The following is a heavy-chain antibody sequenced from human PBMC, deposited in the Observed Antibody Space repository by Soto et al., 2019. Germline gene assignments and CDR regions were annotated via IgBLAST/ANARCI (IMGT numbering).Heavy chain of an antibody. CDR2: IVPIFGTA. J-gene: IGHJ6*02. Sequence: SVKVSCKASGGTFSSYAISWVRQAPGQGLEWMGGIVPIFGTANYAQKFQGRVTITADESTSTAYMELSSLRSEDTAVYYCARDDGGNPYYYGMDVWGQGTTVTVSS. CDR3: ARDDGGNPYYYGMDV. D-gene: IGHD2-15*01. CDR1: GGTFSSYA. V-gene: IGHV1-69*13.